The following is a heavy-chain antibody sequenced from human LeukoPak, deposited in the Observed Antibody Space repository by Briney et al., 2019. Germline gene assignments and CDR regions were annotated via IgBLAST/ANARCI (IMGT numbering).Heavy chain of an antibody. D-gene: IGHD4-17*01. J-gene: IGHJ4*02. CDR3: ARDDYGDYFFDF. Sequence: GGSLRLSCAASGFTFSTYWMTWVRQAPGKGLEWIANIKPDGSEKYYVDSVKGRFTISRDNAKNSLYLQLNSLRAEDTAMYYCARDDYGDYFFDFWGLGTLVTVSS. V-gene: IGHV3-7*01. CDR2: IKPDGSEK. CDR1: GFTFSTYW.